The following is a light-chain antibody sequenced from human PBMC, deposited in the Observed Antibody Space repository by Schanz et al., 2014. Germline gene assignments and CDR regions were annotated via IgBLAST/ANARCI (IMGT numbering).Light chain of an antibody. J-gene: IGLJ3*02. CDR2: DVT. CDR1: SSDVGGYNY. CDR3: CSYAGLSSWV. V-gene: IGLV2-11*01. Sequence: QSALTQPASVSGSPGQSITISCTGTSSDVGGYNYVSWYQQHPGKAPQLMIHDVTKRPSGVPDRFSGSKSGNTASLTISGLQAEDEADYFCCSYAGLSSWVFGGGTKLTVL.